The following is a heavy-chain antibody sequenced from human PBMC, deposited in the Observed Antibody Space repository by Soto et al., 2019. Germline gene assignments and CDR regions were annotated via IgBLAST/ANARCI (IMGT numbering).Heavy chain of an antibody. J-gene: IGHJ4*01. CDR1: GFTFSSYA. CDR2: ISSNGGST. CDR3: VKDHPALEY. V-gene: IGHV3-64*01. Sequence: PGGSLRLSCAASGFTFSSYAMHWVRQAPGKGLEYVSAISSNGGSTYYANSVKGRFIISRDNSKNTLFLQMNSLRPDDTAMYYCVKDHPALEYWGHGTLVTVSS.